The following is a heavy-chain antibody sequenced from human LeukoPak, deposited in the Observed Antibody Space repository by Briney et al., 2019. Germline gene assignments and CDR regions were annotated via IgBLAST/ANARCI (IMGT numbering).Heavy chain of an antibody. CDR1: GYSISGGYY. Sequence: SETLSLTCAVSGYSISGGYYWGWIRQPPGKGLEWIGSIYHSGSTYYNPSLKSRVTISVDTSENQFSLKLSSVTAADTAVYYCAREIGYSYGSNWFDPWGQGTLVTVSS. D-gene: IGHD5-18*01. CDR2: IYHSGST. J-gene: IGHJ5*02. CDR3: AREIGYSYGSNWFDP. V-gene: IGHV4-38-2*01.